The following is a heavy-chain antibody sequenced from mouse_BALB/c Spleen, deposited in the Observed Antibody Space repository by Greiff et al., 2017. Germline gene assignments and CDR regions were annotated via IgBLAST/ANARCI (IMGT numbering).Heavy chain of an antibody. D-gene: IGHD1-1*01. V-gene: IGHV1-7*01. CDR3: ARDYGSSSDY. CDR2: INPSTGYT. CDR1: GYTFTSYW. Sequence: QVQLQQSGAELAKPGASVKMSCKASGYTFTSYWMHWVKQRPGQGLEWIGYINPSTGYTEYNQKFKDKATLTADKSSSTAYMQLSSLTSEDSAVYYCARDYGSSSDYWGQGTTLTVSS. J-gene: IGHJ2*01.